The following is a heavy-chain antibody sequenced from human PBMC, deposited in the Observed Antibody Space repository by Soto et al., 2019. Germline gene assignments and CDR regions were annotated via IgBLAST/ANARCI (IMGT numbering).Heavy chain of an antibody. Sequence: QVHLVQSGAEVKSPGSAVTVSCKVSGAGDTFSNYGLNWMRQAPGQGLEWMGRTIPAFGTANYAQKFQGRVTISADTSTTTAYMELSSLRADDTAVYYCWRHDKTALPPLDSWGQGTLGSVSS. V-gene: IGHV1-69*06. CDR3: WRHDKTALPPLDS. D-gene: IGHD1-1*01. CDR2: TIPAFGTA. CDR1: GAGDTFSNYG. J-gene: IGHJ4*02.